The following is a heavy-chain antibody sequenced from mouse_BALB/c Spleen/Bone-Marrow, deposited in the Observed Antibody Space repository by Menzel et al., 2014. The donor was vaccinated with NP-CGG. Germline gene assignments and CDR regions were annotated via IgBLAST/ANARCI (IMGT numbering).Heavy chain of an antibody. CDR3: ARIYYYGRDY. CDR1: GYTFTNYW. D-gene: IGHD1-1*01. CDR2: INPNTGYT. V-gene: IGHV1-7*01. J-gene: IGHJ2*02. Sequence: VKLQESGAELAKPGASVKMSCKASGYTFTNYWMHWVKQRPGQGLEWIGYINPNTGYTEYNQKFKDKATLTADKSSSTAYMQLSSLTSEDSAVYYCARIYYYGRDYWGQGTSLTVSS.